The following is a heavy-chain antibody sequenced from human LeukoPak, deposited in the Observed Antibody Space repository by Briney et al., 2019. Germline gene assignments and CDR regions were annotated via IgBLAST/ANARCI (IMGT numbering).Heavy chain of an antibody. CDR3: ARDPYNWNGLAYFDY. CDR1: GYTFTGYY. Sequence: ASVKVSCKASGYTFTGYYMHWVRQAPGQGLEWMGWINPNSGGTNYAQKFQGRVTMTRDTSISTAYMELSRLRSDGTAVYYCARDPYNWNGLAYFDYWGQGTLVTVSS. J-gene: IGHJ4*02. D-gene: IGHD1-20*01. CDR2: INPNSGGT. V-gene: IGHV1-2*02.